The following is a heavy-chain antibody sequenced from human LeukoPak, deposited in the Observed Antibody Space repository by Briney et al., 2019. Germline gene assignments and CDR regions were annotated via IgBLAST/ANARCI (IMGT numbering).Heavy chain of an antibody. CDR1: GFTFTTYT. J-gene: IGHJ4*02. D-gene: IGHD3-3*01. CDR3: ASLLYDFWSGYSFDY. Sequence: GGSLRLSCAASGFTFTTYTMNWVRQAPGKGLEWVSSISSSSSYIYYADSVKGRFTISRDNSKNTLYLQMNSLRAEDTAVYYCASLLYDFWSGYSFDYWGQGTLVTVSS. CDR2: ISSSSSYI. V-gene: IGHV3-21*01.